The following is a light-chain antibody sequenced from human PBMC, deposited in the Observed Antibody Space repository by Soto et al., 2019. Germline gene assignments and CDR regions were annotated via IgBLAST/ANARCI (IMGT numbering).Light chain of an antibody. CDR2: DAS. CDR1: QSISIW. Sequence: DIQMTQSPSTLSASVGDRVTITCRASQSISIWLAWYQQKPGKAPKFLIYDASNFESGVPSRFSGSGSGTEFTLTIISLQPDDFATYYCQQYNTYWTFGQGTKVDIK. V-gene: IGKV1-5*01. J-gene: IGKJ1*01. CDR3: QQYNTYWT.